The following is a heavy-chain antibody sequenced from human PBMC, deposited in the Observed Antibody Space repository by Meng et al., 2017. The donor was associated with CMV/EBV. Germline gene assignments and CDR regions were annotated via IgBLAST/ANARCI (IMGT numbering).Heavy chain of an antibody. CDR3: ARKRVDLENYGACDY. CDR1: GFTFSSFV. D-gene: IGHD3-3*01. J-gene: IGHJ4*02. CDR2: ISESGGAT. Sequence: GESLKISCAASGFTFSSFVMTWVRQAPGKGLEWVSAISESGGATNYADSVKGRFTISRDNSKKTVYLQMNSLRAEDTALYYCARKRVDLENYGACDYWGQGTLVTVSS. V-gene: IGHV3-23*01.